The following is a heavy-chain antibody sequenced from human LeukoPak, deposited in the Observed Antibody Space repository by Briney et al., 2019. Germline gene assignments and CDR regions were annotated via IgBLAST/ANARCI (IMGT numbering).Heavy chain of an antibody. CDR3: ARGVYYYGSGSYPEPGYYFDY. J-gene: IGHJ4*02. CDR1: GGSISSYY. D-gene: IGHD3-10*01. V-gene: IGHV4-59*12. CDR2: IYFSGST. Sequence: SETLSLTCTVSGGSISSYYWSWIRQPPGKGLEWIGYIYFSGSTNYNPSLKSRVTISVDKSKNQFSLKLSSVTAADTAVYYCARGVYYYGSGSYPEPGYYFDYWGQGTLVTVSS.